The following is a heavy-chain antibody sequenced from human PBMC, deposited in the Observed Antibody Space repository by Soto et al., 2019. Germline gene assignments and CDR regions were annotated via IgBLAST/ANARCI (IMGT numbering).Heavy chain of an antibody. Sequence: GGSLRLSCAASGFTFSSYSMNWVRQAPGKGLEWVSSISSSSSYIYYADSVKGRFTISRDNAKNSLYLQMNSLRAEDTAVYYCARESFADYYDSSGYQSPYYYYYGMDVWGQGTTVTAP. D-gene: IGHD3-22*01. V-gene: IGHV3-21*01. CDR2: ISSSSSYI. J-gene: IGHJ6*02. CDR3: ARESFADYYDSSGYQSPYYYYYGMDV. CDR1: GFTFSSYS.